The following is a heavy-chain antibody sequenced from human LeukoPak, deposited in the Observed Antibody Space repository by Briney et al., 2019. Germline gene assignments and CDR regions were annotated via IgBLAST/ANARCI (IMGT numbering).Heavy chain of an antibody. CDR2: INPNSDGT. J-gene: IGHJ5*02. CDR1: GYTFTGYY. CDR3: AREDKEAYYYDSSGYRNWFDP. V-gene: IGHV1-2*02. D-gene: IGHD3-22*01. Sequence: ASVKVSCKASGYTFTGYYMHWVRQAPGQGLEWMGWINPNSDGTNYAQKFQGRVTMTRDTSISTAYMELSRLRSDDTAVYYCAREDKEAYYYDSSGYRNWFDPWGQGTLVTVSS.